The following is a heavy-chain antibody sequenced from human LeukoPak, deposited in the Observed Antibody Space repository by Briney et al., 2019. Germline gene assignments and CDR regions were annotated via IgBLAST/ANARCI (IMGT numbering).Heavy chain of an antibody. CDR1: GYTFTNYA. CDR3: ARECMVRGVSCGGHG. CDR2: IIPIFGTA. J-gene: IGHJ4*02. Sequence: SVKVSCKASGYTFTNYAMHWVRQAPGQRLEWMGGIIPIFGTANYAQKFQGRVTITADESTSTAYMELSSLRSEDTAVYYCARECMVRGVSCGGHGWGQGTLVTVSS. D-gene: IGHD3-10*01. V-gene: IGHV1-69*13.